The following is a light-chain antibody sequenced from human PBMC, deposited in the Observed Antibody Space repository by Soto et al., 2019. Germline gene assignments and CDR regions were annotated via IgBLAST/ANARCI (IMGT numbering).Light chain of an antibody. CDR1: ENIGSDY. V-gene: IGKV3-20*01. CDR2: DAS. Sequence: VVVTQSPGTLSMTPVERATLFCRASENIGSDYLAWYQHKPGQPPSLLIFDASSRAPGIPDRFTGSGSGTDFTLTISSLEPEDFAVYFCQQDYRSPETFGQGTKVEIK. CDR3: QQDYRSPET. J-gene: IGKJ1*01.